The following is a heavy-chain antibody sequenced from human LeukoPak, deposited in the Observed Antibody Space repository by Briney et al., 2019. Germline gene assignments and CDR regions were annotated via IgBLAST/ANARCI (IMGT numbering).Heavy chain of an antibody. D-gene: IGHD6-13*01. CDR1: GFTFSNYW. Sequence: GGSLRLSCAASGFTFSNYWMSWVRQAPGRGLEFMANIKEAGSEKYYVDSVKGRFTISRDNDKNSVHLQMNNLRAEDTAVYYCARGGGMRSWYDFESWGQGTLVTVSS. CDR3: ARGGGMRSWYDFES. J-gene: IGHJ4*02. V-gene: IGHV3-7*04. CDR2: IKEAGSEK.